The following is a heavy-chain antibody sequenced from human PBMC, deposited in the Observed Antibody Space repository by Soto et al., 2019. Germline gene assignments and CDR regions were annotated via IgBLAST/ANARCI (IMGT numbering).Heavy chain of an antibody. Sequence: ASVKVSCKASGYTFTNYGINWVRQAPGQGLEWMGWISAYNGNTNYAQKLRGRVTMTTDTSTSTTYMQLRTLRSDDTAVYYCAREGDCSSSFCSPSYYYGMDVWGQGTTVTVSS. CDR2: ISAYNGNT. CDR1: GYTFTNYG. J-gene: IGHJ6*02. CDR3: AREGDCSSSFCSPSYYYGMDV. V-gene: IGHV1-18*04. D-gene: IGHD2-2*01.